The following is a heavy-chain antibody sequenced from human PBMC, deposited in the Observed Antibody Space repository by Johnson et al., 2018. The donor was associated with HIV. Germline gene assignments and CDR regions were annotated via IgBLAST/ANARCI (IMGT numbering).Heavy chain of an antibody. D-gene: IGHD6-19*01. CDR3: ARETAVDAFDI. V-gene: IGHV3-66*01. Sequence: VQLVESGGGFVKPGGSLRLSCAASGFTFTNVWMNWVRQAPGKGLECVSVIYGGGGTYYADSVKGRFTISRDTSKNTLYLHMNSLRAEDTALYYCARETAVDAFDIWGQGTMVTVSS. J-gene: IGHJ3*02. CDR2: IYGGGGT. CDR1: GFTFTNVW.